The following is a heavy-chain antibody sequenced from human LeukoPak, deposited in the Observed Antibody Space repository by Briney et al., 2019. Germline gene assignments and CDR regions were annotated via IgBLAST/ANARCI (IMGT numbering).Heavy chain of an antibody. CDR3: ARGTLYRGWSYYLDF. V-gene: IGHV4-39*07. J-gene: IGHJ4*02. D-gene: IGHD5-12*01. CDR1: GDSIALSFYY. Sequence: PSETLSLTCSVPGDSIALSFYYWAWIRQSPGKALEWIGSVYYSGTTAYNPSLKSRVTISVDLSKEQFSLRLGSVTAAGTARYYCARGTLYRGWSYYLDFWGQGSQVTVSS. CDR2: VYYSGTT.